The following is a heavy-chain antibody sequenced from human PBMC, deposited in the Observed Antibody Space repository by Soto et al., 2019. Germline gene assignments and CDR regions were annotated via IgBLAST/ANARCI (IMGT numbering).Heavy chain of an antibody. Sequence: SETLSLTCAVYGGSFSGYYWSWIRQPPGKGLEWIGEINHSGSTNYNPSLKSRVTISVDTPKNQFSLKLSSVTAADTAVYYCARGEFEAGFWSGYYSRLDVWGQGTTVTVSS. D-gene: IGHD3-3*01. V-gene: IGHV4-34*01. CDR3: ARGEFEAGFWSGYYSRLDV. CDR2: INHSGST. CDR1: GGSFSGYY. J-gene: IGHJ6*02.